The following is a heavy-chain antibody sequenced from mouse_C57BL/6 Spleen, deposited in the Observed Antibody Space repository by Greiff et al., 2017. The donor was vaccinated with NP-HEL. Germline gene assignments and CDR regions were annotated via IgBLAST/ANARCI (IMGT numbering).Heavy chain of an antibody. J-gene: IGHJ2*01. D-gene: IGHD2-4*01. CDR1: GFTFSDYG. CDR2: ISSGSSTI. CDR3: ASGLRRNYFDY. Sequence: EVQLQQSGGGLVKPGGSLKLSCAASGFTFSDYGMHWVRQAPEKGLEWVAYISSGSSTIYYADTVKGRFTISRDNAKNTLFLQMTSLRSEDTAMYYCASGLRRNYFDYWGQGTTLTVSS. V-gene: IGHV5-17*01.